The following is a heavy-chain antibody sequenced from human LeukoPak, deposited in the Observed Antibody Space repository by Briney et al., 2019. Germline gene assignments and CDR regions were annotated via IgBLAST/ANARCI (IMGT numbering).Heavy chain of an antibody. CDR3: ARIDILTGYYSDY. CDR1: GYTFTGYY. D-gene: IGHD3-9*01. Sequence: GASVKVSCKASGYTFTGYYMHWVRQAPGQGLEWMGWINPNSGGTNYAQKFQGRVTMTRDTSISTAYMELSRLRSDDTAVYYCARIDILTGYYSDYWGQATLVTVSS. CDR2: INPNSGGT. J-gene: IGHJ4*02. V-gene: IGHV1-2*02.